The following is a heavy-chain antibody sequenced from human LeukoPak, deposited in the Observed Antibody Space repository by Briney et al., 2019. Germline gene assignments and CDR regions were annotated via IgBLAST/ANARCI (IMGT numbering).Heavy chain of an antibody. CDR3: AKDQEQWLTYAFDI. CDR2: ISGDGGST. D-gene: IGHD6-19*01. V-gene: IGHV3-43*02. CDR1: GFTFDDYA. Sequence: GGSLRLSCAASGFTFDDYAMHWVRQAPGKGLEWVSLISGDGGSTYYADSVKGRLTISRDNSKNSLYLQMNSLRTEDTALYYCAKDQEQWLTYAFDIWGQGTMVTVSS. J-gene: IGHJ3*02.